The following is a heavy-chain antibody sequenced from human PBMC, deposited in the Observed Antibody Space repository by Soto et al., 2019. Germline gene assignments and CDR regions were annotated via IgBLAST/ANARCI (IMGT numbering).Heavy chain of an antibody. J-gene: IGHJ6*02. CDR3: ASPTVTPFYYYYGMDV. D-gene: IGHD4-4*01. Sequence: ASVKVSCKASGYTFTSYYMHWVRQAPGQGLEWMGIINPSGGSTSYAQKFQGRVTMTRDTSTSTVYMELSGLRSEDTAVYYCASPTVTPFYYYYGMDVWGQGTTVTVSS. CDR2: INPSGGST. V-gene: IGHV1-46*01. CDR1: GYTFTSYY.